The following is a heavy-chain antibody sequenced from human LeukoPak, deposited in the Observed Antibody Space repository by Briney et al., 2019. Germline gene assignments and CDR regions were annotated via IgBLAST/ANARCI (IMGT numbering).Heavy chain of an antibody. D-gene: IGHD3-10*01. CDR2: IIPIFGTA. Sequence: ASVKVSCKASGYTFTSYGISWVRQAPGQGLEWMGGIIPIFGTANYAQKFQGRVTITADESTSTAYMELSSLRSEDTAVYYCARDRGYSQYYYGSGSPNLDYWGQGTLVTVSS. CDR3: ARDRGYSQYYYGSGSPNLDY. CDR1: GYTFTSYG. V-gene: IGHV1-69*13. J-gene: IGHJ4*02.